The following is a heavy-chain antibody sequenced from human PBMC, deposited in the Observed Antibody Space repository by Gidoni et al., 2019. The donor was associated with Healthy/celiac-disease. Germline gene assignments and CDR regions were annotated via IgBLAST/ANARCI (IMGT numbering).Heavy chain of an antibody. V-gene: IGHV3-21*01. CDR3: AGIHGELLPRD. CDR1: GFTFSSYS. J-gene: IGHJ4*02. Sequence: EVQLVESGGGLVKPGGSLRLSCAASGFTFSSYSMNWVRQAPGKGLEWVSSISSSSSYIYYADSVKGRFTISRDKAKNSLYLQMNSLRAEDTAVYYCAGIHGELLPRDWGQGTLVTVSS. CDR2: ISSSSSYI. D-gene: IGHD1-26*01.